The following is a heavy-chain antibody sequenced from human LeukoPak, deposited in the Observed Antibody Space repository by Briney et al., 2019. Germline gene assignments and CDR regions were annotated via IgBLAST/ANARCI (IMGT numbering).Heavy chain of an antibody. CDR1: GLTVRNNY. Sequence: LSGGSLRLSCAAAGLTVRNNYMSWVSHAPGKGLEWVSVIYSGGSTYYADSVKGRFTISRDNSKNTLYLQMNSLRAEDTAVYFCATGERMVRGDGVDYWGQGTLVTVSS. V-gene: IGHV3-66*01. CDR3: ATGERMVRGDGVDY. CDR2: IYSGGST. D-gene: IGHD3-10*01. J-gene: IGHJ4*02.